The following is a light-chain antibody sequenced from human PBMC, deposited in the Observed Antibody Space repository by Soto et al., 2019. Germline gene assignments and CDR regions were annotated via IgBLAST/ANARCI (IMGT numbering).Light chain of an antibody. CDR1: QGISSY. V-gene: IGKV1-9*01. J-gene: IGKJ4*01. CDR3: QQDYSYPLT. CDR2: VTS. Sequence: IQLTQSPSSLSASVGDRVTITCRASQGISSYLAWYQQKPGKVPKLLIYVTSTLRSGVPSRFSGSGSGTEFSLTITSLQPEDSATYYCQQDYSYPLTFGGGTKVDIK.